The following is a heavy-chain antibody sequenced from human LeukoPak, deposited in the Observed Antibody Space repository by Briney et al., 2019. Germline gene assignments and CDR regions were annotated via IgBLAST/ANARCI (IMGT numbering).Heavy chain of an antibody. CDR2: IRRKADAETT. J-gene: IGHJ4*02. CDR1: GFNFGDYE. V-gene: IGHV3-49*04. Sequence: GGSLRLSCTASGFNFGDYEMTWVRQTPGKGLEWVGFIRRKADAETTEYAASVRGRFAISRDDSKGIAYLQMNSLEIDDTAVYYCSRVGYYDSSGSFGYWGQGTMVIAS. D-gene: IGHD3-22*01. CDR3: SRVGYYDSSGSFGY.